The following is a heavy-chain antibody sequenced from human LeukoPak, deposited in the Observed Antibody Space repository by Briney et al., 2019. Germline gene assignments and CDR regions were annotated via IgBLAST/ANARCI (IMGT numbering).Heavy chain of an antibody. CDR3: ARKMRTTVTQDAFDI. D-gene: IGHD4-17*01. CDR2: IYYSGST. V-gene: IGHV4-59*01. J-gene: IGHJ3*02. CDR1: GGSISSYY. Sequence: SETLSLTCTVSGGSISSYYWSWIRQPPGKGLEWIGYIYYSGSTNYNPSLKSRVTISVDTSKNQFSLKLSSVTAADTAVYYCARKMRTTVTQDAFDIWGQGTMVTVSS.